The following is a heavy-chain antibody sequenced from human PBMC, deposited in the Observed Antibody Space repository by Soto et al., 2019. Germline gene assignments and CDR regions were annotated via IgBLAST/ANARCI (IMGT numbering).Heavy chain of an antibody. Sequence: SETLSLTCTVSGGSISSSSYYWGWIRQPPGKGLEWIGSIYYSGSTYYNPSLKSRVTISVDTSKNQFSLKLSSVTAADTAVYYCARQRHYYSMDVWAKGTTVTVSS. CDR1: GGSISSSSYY. CDR3: ARQRHYYSMDV. CDR2: IYYSGST. V-gene: IGHV4-39*01. J-gene: IGHJ6*03.